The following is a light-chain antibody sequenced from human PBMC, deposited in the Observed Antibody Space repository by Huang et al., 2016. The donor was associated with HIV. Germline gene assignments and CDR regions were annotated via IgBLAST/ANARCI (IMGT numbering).Light chain of an antibody. V-gene: IGKV3-20*01. Sequence: EVVLTQSPGTLSLSPGERATLSCRASQRVSSSYLAWYQQKPGQAPRLLIYGTSSRATGIPDRFSGSGSGTDFTLTISRLEPEDFAVYYCQLRGTFGQGTKVEIK. CDR1: QRVSSSY. CDR2: GTS. CDR3: QLRGT. J-gene: IGKJ1*01.